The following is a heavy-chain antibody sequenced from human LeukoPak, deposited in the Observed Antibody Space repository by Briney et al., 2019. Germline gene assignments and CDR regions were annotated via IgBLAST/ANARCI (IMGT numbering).Heavy chain of an antibody. Sequence: PSETLSLTCAVYGGSFSGYYWSWIRQPPGKGLEWIGEINHSGSTNYNPSLKSRVTISVDTSKNQFSLKLSSVTAADTAVYYCATTAAKYDFDYWGQGTLVTVSS. CDR2: INHSGST. D-gene: IGHD2-2*01. J-gene: IGHJ4*02. CDR1: GGSFSGYY. CDR3: ATTAAKYDFDY. V-gene: IGHV4-34*01.